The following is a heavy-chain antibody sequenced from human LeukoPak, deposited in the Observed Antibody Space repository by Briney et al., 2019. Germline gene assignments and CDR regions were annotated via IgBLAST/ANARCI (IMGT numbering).Heavy chain of an antibody. J-gene: IGHJ4*02. CDR2: IYYSGST. CDR1: GGSISDYY. V-gene: IGHV4-31*02. D-gene: IGHD2-2*01. CDR3: AGLITPYCSSTSCPWSNFDY. Sequence: SETLSLTCTVSGGSISDYYWSWIRQHPGKGLEWIGYIYYSGSTYYNPSLKSRVTISVDTSKNQFSLKLSSVTAADTAVYYCAGLITPYCSSTSCPWSNFDYWGQGTLVTVSS.